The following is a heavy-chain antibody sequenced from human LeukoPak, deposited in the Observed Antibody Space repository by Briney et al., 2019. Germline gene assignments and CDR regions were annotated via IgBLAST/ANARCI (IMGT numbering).Heavy chain of an antibody. CDR1: GGSISSGDYS. CDR2: IYYSENT. Sequence: PSQTLSLTCAVSGGSISSGDYSWSWIRQPPGKGLEWIGYIYYSENTYRNPSLKSRVTISVDRSKKQFSLMLSSVTAADTAVYYCARSTPGYSGNYFDYWGQGTLVTVSS. J-gene: IGHJ4*02. V-gene: IGHV4-30-2*01. D-gene: IGHD5-12*01. CDR3: ARSTPGYSGNYFDY.